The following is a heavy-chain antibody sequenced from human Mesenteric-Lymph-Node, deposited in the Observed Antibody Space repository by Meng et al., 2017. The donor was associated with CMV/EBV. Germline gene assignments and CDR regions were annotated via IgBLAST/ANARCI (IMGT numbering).Heavy chain of an antibody. D-gene: IGHD6-13*01. Sequence: QITWKESGPTLVKHTHTLTLTRTFLGFSLSTSRVGVGWIRQPPGKALEWLALIYWDYDKRYSPSLKRRLTITKDTSKNQVVLTMTHMDPVDTATYYCAHSSGIAAAGPFYFDYWGQGTLVTVSS. CDR1: GFSLSTSRVG. V-gene: IGHV2-5*02. J-gene: IGHJ4*02. CDR3: AHSSGIAAAGPFYFDY. CDR2: IYWDYDK.